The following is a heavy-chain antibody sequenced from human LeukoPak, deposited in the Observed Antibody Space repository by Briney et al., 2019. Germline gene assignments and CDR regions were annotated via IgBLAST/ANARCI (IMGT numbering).Heavy chain of an antibody. J-gene: IGHJ3*02. CDR1: GFTFSSYW. CDR2: IKQDGSEK. Sequence: PGGSLRLSCAASGFTFSSYWMSWVRQAPGKGLEGAANIKQDGSEKYYVDSVKGRFTISRDNAKNSLYLQMNSLRAEDTAVYYCARDPGAVAGTGAFDIWGQGTMVTVSS. D-gene: IGHD6-19*01. V-gene: IGHV3-7*01. CDR3: ARDPGAVAGTGAFDI.